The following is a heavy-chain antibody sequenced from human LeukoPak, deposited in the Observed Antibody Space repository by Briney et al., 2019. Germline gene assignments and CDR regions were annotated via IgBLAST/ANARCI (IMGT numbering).Heavy chain of an antibody. V-gene: IGHV5-51*01. CDR1: GYSFTSYW. Sequence: GESLKISCKGSGYSFTSYWIGWVRQMPGKGLEWMGIIYPGDSDTRYSPSFQGQVTISADKSISTAYLQWSSLKASDTAMYYCARGPNYYGSGSYPTANDYWGQGTLVTVSS. CDR3: ARGPNYYGSGSYPTANDY. CDR2: IYPGDSDT. D-gene: IGHD3-10*01. J-gene: IGHJ4*02.